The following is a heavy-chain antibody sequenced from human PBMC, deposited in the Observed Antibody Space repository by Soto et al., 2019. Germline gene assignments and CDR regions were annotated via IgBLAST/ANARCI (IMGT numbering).Heavy chain of an antibody. J-gene: IGHJ3*01. D-gene: IGHD3-16*01. V-gene: IGHV5-51*01. CDR2: IYPGDSDT. Sequence: GESLKISCKGSGYSSTSYWLGWVRQMPGKGLEWMGIIYPGDSDTRYSPSFQGQVTISADKSISTAYLQWSSMNASDTAMYYCESTLALVRFGELSLPDAIDLWGQGLMVTVS. CDR3: ESTLALVRFGELSLPDAIDL. CDR1: GYSSTSYW.